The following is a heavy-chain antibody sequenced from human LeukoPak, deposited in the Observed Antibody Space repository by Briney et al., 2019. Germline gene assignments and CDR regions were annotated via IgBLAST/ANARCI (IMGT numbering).Heavy chain of an antibody. V-gene: IGHV4-39*01. CDR3: AAGYTTFVYYFDY. J-gene: IGHJ4*02. CDR2: ISSPGST. D-gene: IGHD2/OR15-2a*01. CDR1: GGSISNSSFY. Sequence: SEMLSLTCTVSGGSISNSSFYWGWIRQPPGKGLECIASISSPGSTFYNPSLRSRVTISVDTSRNQFSLRLSSVTAADTAVYYCAAGYTTFVYYFDYWGQGT.